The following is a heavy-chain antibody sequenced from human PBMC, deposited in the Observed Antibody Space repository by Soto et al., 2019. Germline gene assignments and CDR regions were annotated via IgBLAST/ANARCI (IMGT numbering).Heavy chain of an antibody. CDR1: GGSFSGYY. V-gene: IGHV4-34*01. D-gene: IGHD4-17*01. J-gene: IGHJ4*02. Sequence: QVQLQQWGAGLLKPSETLSLTCAVYGGSFSGYYWSWIRQPPGKGLEWIGEINPIGNTNYTPSLKSRVTMSGDTPKNQFSLKMTSVTAADTAVYYCARGRDGGAAIWGQGTLVTVSS. CDR2: INPIGNT. CDR3: ARGRDGGAAI.